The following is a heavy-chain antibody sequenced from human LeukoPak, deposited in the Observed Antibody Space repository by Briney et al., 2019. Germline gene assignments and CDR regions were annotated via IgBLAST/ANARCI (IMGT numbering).Heavy chain of an antibody. CDR2: ISYDGSNK. D-gene: IGHD2-15*01. Sequence: GRSLRLSCAASGFTFSSYAMHWVRQAPGKGLEWVAVISYDGSNKYYADSVKGRFTISRDNSKNTLYLQMNSPRPEDTAVYYCAKVRVGTAHFDYWGQGTLVTVSS. J-gene: IGHJ4*02. CDR3: AKVRVGTAHFDY. CDR1: GFTFSSYA. V-gene: IGHV3-30-3*01.